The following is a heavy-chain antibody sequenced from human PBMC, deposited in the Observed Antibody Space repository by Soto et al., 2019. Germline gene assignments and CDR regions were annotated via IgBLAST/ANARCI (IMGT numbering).Heavy chain of an antibody. D-gene: IGHD3-3*01. V-gene: IGHV1-3*01. CDR3: AGSRRNDDFWSDPQLGDGMDV. Sequence: PGPSVKVSCKASGYTFTSYAMHWVRQAPGQRLEWMGWINAGNGNTKYSQKFQGRVTITRDTSASTAYMELSSLRSEDTAVYYCAGSRRNDDFWSDPQLGDGMDVWGQGTTVTVSS. CDR2: INAGNGNT. CDR1: GYTFTSYA. J-gene: IGHJ6*02.